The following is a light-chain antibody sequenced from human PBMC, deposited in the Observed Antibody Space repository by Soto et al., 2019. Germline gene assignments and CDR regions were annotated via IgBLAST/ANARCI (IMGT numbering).Light chain of an antibody. J-gene: IGKJ4*01. CDR2: GAS. CDR1: QSVYNN. CDR3: QQYNSWPLT. Sequence: EVVMTQSPATLSVSPGERATLSCRTSQSVYNNLAWCLQKPGQAPRLLISGASTRATGIPARFSGSGSGTEFTLTINSLQSEDFAVYYCQQYNSWPLTFGGGTKVEIK. V-gene: IGKV3D-15*01.